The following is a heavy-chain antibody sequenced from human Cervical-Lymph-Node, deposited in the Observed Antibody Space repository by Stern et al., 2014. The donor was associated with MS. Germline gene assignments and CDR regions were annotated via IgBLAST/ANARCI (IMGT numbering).Heavy chain of an antibody. D-gene: IGHD2-15*01. Sequence: QVQLVQSGAEVKKPGSSVKVSCKASGGTFSSYAISWVRQAPGQGLEWMGGIIPIFGSANYAQKFHGRVTITADESTSTAYMELSSLRSEDTAVYYCSTVVAAPRIFRHWGQGTLVTVSS. V-gene: IGHV1-69*12. CDR2: IIPIFGSA. CDR3: STVVAAPRIFRH. CDR1: GGTFSSYA. J-gene: IGHJ1*01.